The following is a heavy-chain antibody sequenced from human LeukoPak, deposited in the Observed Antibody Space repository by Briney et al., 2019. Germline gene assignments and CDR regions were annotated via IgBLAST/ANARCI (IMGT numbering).Heavy chain of an antibody. Sequence: ASVKASCKASGYTFTGYYMHWVRQAPGQGLEWMGWMDPNSGGIYYAQKLLGRVTMNRDTSISTAYMELSGVRSDDPAVHCGASGRYFDYDNSGYYLPQYYYYYDMDVWGKGTTVTVSS. V-gene: IGHV1-2*02. D-gene: IGHD3-22*01. CDR1: GYTFTGYY. J-gene: IGHJ6*03. CDR3: ASGRYFDYDNSGYYLPQYYYYYDMDV. CDR2: MDPNSGGI.